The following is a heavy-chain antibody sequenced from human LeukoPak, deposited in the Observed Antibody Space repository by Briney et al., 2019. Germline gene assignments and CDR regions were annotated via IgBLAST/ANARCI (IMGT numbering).Heavy chain of an antibody. Sequence: PGGSLRLSCAASGFTFSGYWMSWVRQAPGKGLEWVANIKQDGSEKYYVDSVKGRFTISRDNAKNSLYLQMNSLRAEDTAVYYCARVAPYCGGDCYFDYWGQGTLVTVSS. CDR2: IKQDGSEK. V-gene: IGHV3-7*02. D-gene: IGHD2-21*02. CDR1: GFTFSGYW. CDR3: ARVAPYCGGDCYFDY. J-gene: IGHJ4*02.